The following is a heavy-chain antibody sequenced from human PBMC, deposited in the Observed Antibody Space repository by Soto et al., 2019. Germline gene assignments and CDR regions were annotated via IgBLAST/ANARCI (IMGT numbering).Heavy chain of an antibody. D-gene: IGHD3-22*01. J-gene: IGHJ5*02. V-gene: IGHV1-18*01. CDR3: ARDGPYSSSLFQP. CDR1: GYTFNSYG. CDR2: ISANNGNT. Sequence: ASVKVSCKAYGYTFNSYGISWVRQAPGQGLEWMGWISANNGNTNYAQKLQGRVTMTTDTSTSTAFMELRSLRSDDTAVYYCARDGPYSSSLFQPWGQGTLVTVSS.